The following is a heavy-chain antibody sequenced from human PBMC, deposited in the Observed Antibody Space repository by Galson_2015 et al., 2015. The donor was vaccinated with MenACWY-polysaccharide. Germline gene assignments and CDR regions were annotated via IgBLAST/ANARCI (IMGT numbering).Heavy chain of an antibody. V-gene: IGHV3-23*01. Sequence: SLRLSCAASGFTFSSYAMSWVRQAPGKGLEWVSAISGSGGSTYYADSVKGRFTISRDNSKNTLYLQMNSLRAEDTAVYYCAKGTIVVVTERFYFDYWGQGTLVTVSP. CDR3: AKGTIVVVTERFYFDY. J-gene: IGHJ4*02. CDR1: GFTFSSYA. D-gene: IGHD2-21*02. CDR2: ISGSGGST.